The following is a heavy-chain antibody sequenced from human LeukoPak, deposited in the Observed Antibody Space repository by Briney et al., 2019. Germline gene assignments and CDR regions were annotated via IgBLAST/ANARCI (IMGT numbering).Heavy chain of an antibody. CDR1: GFTFSSFA. D-gene: IGHD5-12*01. J-gene: IGHJ4*02. Sequence: GGSLRLSCAASGFTFSSFALSWIRQAPGKGLEWVSSIGGNGYSTYYAESVKGRFTVSRDNSKNTLYLQMSSLRVEDTAVYFCVTARERRGYTGYDWNYFDHWGQGSLVTVSS. CDR2: IGGNGYST. CDR3: VTARERRGYTGYDWNYFDH. V-gene: IGHV3-23*01.